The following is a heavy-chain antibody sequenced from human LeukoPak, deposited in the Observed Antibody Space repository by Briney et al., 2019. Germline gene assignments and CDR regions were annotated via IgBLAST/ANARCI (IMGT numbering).Heavy chain of an antibody. Sequence: RRSLRLSCAASGFSSYGMHWVRQAPGKGLEWVAVIWYDESNKYYADSVKGRFTISRDNSRNTLYLQMDSLRAEDTAVYYCARDGFSSSWYGRALDYWGQGTLVTVSS. CDR3: ARDGFSSSWYGRALDY. CDR2: IWYDESNK. J-gene: IGHJ4*02. D-gene: IGHD6-13*01. CDR1: GFSSYG. V-gene: IGHV3-33*01.